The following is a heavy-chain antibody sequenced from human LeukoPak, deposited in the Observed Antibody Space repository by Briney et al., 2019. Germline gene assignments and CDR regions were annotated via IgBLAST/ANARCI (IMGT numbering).Heavy chain of an antibody. CDR2: ISYDGTTK. Sequence: PGGSLRLSCAASGFTFSSYGMHWVRQAPGKGLEWVTVISYDGTTKYYADSVKGRFTISRDNSRNTLYLQMNNLRTEDTAVYYCASPYYYDGSSYYHFFDHWGQGTLVTVSS. J-gene: IGHJ4*02. CDR3: ASPYYYDGSSYYHFFDH. CDR1: GFTFSSYG. D-gene: IGHD3-22*01. V-gene: IGHV3-30*03.